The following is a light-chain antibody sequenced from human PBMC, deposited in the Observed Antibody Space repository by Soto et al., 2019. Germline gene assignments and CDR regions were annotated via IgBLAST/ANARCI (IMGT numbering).Light chain of an antibody. Sequence: EIVLTQSPATLSLSPGERAIFSCRASQSVGSQLAWYQQKPGQAPRLLIYDASNRATGIPARFSGSGSGTDFTLTISSLEPEDFAVYYCQQRNNWPIFTCGPGTKVDIK. J-gene: IGKJ3*01. CDR1: QSVGSQ. CDR2: DAS. CDR3: QQRNNWPIFT. V-gene: IGKV3-11*01.